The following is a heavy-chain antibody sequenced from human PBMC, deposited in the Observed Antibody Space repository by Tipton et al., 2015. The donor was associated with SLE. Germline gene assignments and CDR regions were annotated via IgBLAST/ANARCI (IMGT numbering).Heavy chain of an antibody. J-gene: IGHJ2*01. Sequence: TLSLTCTVSGGSISSYYWSWIRQPPGKGLEWIGYIYYSGSTNYNPSLKSRVTISVDTSKNQFSLKLSSVTAADTAVYYRARDYGYCSSTSCYPWYFDLWGRGTLVTVSS. V-gene: IGHV4-59*01. CDR3: ARDYGYCSSTSCYPWYFDL. CDR2: IYYSGST. D-gene: IGHD2-2*01. CDR1: GGSISSYY.